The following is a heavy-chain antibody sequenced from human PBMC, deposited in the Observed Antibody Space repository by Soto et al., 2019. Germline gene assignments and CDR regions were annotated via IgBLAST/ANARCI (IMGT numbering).Heavy chain of an antibody. Sequence: GESLKISCKGSGYSFTSYWITWVRQMPGKGLEWMGRIDPGDSDAKYSPSFQGHVTISVDKSISTAYLQWSSLKASDTAMYYCARPAEYLWGSYRFVAYAIWGQGTMVTVSS. D-gene: IGHD3-16*02. CDR2: IDPGDSDA. J-gene: IGHJ3*02. CDR3: ARPAEYLWGSYRFVAYAI. CDR1: GYSFTSYW. V-gene: IGHV5-10-1*01.